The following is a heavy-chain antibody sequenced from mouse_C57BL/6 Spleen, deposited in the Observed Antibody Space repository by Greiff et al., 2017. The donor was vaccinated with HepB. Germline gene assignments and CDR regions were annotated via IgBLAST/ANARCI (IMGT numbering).Heavy chain of an antibody. D-gene: IGHD4-1*01. J-gene: IGHJ1*03. V-gene: IGHV5-16*01. Sequence: EVKLVESEGGLVQPGRSMKLSCTASGFTFSDYYMAWVRQVPEKGLEWVANINYDGSSTYYLDSLKSRFIISRDNAKNILYLQMSSLKSEDTATYYCASWDGYFDVWGTGTTVTVSS. CDR3: ASWDGYFDV. CDR1: GFTFSDYY. CDR2: INYDGSST.